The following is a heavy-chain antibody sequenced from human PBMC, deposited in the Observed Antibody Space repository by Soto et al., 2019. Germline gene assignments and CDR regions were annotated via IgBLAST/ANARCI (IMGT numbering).Heavy chain of an antibody. Sequence: EVQLVESGGGLVKPGGSLRLSCAASGHTFSDYTMNWVRQAPGKGLEWVSSMSSGSSYIYYADSVKGRFTISRDNAKNALLLQLNSLRAEDTAVYYCATSVAVADPFDSWGQGTLVTVSS. CDR3: ATSVAVADPFDS. D-gene: IGHD6-19*01. CDR1: GHTFSDYT. V-gene: IGHV3-21*02. CDR2: MSSGSSYI. J-gene: IGHJ4*02.